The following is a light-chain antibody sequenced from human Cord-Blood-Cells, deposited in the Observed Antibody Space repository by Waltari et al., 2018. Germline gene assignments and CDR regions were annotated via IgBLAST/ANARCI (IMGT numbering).Light chain of an antibody. CDR1: QSVSSY. CDR3: QQRSNWLT. Sequence: EIVLTQSPATLSLSPGERATLSCRAGQSVSSYLAWYQQKPGQAPRLLIYDASNRATGIPDRFSGSGSGTDFTLTISSLEPEDFAVYYCQQRSNWLTFGGGTKVEIK. J-gene: IGKJ4*01. CDR2: DAS. V-gene: IGKV3-11*01.